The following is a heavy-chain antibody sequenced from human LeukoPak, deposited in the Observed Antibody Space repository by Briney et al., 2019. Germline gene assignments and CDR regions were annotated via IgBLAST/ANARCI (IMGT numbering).Heavy chain of an antibody. Sequence: PGGSLRLSCAASGFTFSTYAMNWVRQAPGEGLEWVSSIGGSSTSLYYADSLKGRFTISRDNAKNSLYLQMNSLRAEDTAVYYCVRDHYYGSGRGFDYWGQGTLVTVSS. CDR3: VRDHYYGSGRGFDY. J-gene: IGHJ4*02. D-gene: IGHD3-10*01. CDR2: IGGSSTSL. V-gene: IGHV3-21*01. CDR1: GFTFSTYA.